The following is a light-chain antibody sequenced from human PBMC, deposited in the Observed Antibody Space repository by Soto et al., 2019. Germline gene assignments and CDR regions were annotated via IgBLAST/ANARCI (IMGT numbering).Light chain of an antibody. CDR3: QQYFNTPLT. Sequence: DIVMTQSPDSLAVSLGERATINCKSSQNVLNRANNKNYIAWYQQKPGQPPKLLIYWASTRESDVPDRCNGSGSATDFTLTISSLQAGDVAVYCCQQYFNTPLTFGGGTKVEIK. V-gene: IGKV4-1*01. CDR1: QNVLNRANNKNY. J-gene: IGKJ4*01. CDR2: WAS.